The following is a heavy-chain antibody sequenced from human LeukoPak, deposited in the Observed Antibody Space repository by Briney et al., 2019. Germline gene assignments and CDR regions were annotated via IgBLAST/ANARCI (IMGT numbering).Heavy chain of an antibody. V-gene: IGHV3-7*01. CDR2: IKQDGSEK. CDR3: ARAFYYYDSSGYPTYYFDY. D-gene: IGHD3-22*01. Sequence: GGSLRLSCAASGFTFSSYWMSWVRQAPGKGLEWVANIKQDGSEKYYVDSVKGRFTISRDNAKNSLHLQMNSLRAEDTAVYYCARAFYYYDSSGYPTYYFDYWGQGTLVTVSS. CDR1: GFTFSSYW. J-gene: IGHJ4*02.